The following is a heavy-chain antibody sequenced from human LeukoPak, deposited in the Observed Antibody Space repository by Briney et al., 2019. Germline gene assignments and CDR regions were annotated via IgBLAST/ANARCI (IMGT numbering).Heavy chain of an antibody. Sequence: SETLSLTCTVSGGSISSYYWNWIRQPPGEGLEWIGRIYTSGSTNYNPSLKSRVAMSVDTSKNQISLKVNSVTAADTAVYYCARESYSSSYLFDFWGQGTLVTVSS. CDR1: GGSISSYY. CDR3: ARESYSSSYLFDF. V-gene: IGHV4-4*07. CDR2: IYTSGST. J-gene: IGHJ4*02. D-gene: IGHD6-6*01.